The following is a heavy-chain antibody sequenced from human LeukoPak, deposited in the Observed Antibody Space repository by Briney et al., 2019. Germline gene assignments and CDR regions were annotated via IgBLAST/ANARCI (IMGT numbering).Heavy chain of an antibody. J-gene: IGHJ4*02. V-gene: IGHV1-2*02. D-gene: IGHD1-26*01. CDR3: ARGRYRYSYDY. Sequence: ASVKVSCKASGYIFTDHFFHWVRQAPGQGLEWMGWIRPTDGATKVAQKFQGRVTLTRDASISTVYMEMSGLRFDDTAMYYCARGRYRYSYDYWGQGTLVTVSS. CDR1: GYIFTDHF. CDR2: IRPTDGAT.